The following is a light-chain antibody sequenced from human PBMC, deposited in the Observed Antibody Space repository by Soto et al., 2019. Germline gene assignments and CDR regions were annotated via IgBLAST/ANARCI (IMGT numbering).Light chain of an antibody. Sequence: DIVLTQSPGTLSLSPGETATLSCRASRSISSSYLAWYQQRPGQAPRLLINRASNRATGIPDRFTGSGSGTSFTLTINRLEAADFAVYYCQHYGSSPRTFGQGTKVDIK. CDR1: RSISSSY. J-gene: IGKJ1*01. V-gene: IGKV3-20*01. CDR3: QHYGSSPRT. CDR2: RAS.